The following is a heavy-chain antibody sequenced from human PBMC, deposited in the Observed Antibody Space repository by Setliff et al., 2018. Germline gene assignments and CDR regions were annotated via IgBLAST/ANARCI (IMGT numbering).Heavy chain of an antibody. D-gene: IGHD6-6*01. CDR1: GYTFSSYA. CDR2: INTNTGNP. J-gene: IGHJ6*03. V-gene: IGHV7-4-1*02. Sequence: ASVKVSCKASGYTFSSYAMNWVRQAPGQGLEWMGWINTNTGNPTYAQGFTGRFVFSLDTSVSTTYLQISSLKAEDTAVYYCARGEYTSLPSGVYYHMDVWGKGTTVTVS. CDR3: ARGEYTSLPSGVYYHMDV.